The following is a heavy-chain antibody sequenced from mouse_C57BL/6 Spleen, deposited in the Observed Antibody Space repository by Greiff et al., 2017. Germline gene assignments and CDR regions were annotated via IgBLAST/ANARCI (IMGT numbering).Heavy chain of an antibody. CDR2: INPSNGGT. CDR1: GYTFTSYW. J-gene: IGHJ4*01. CDR3: ARVGITTVVATYYAMDY. D-gene: IGHD1-1*01. Sequence: QVQLQQPGTELVKPGASVKLSCKASGYTFTSYWMHWVKQRPGQGLEWIGNINPSNGGTNYNEKFKSKATLTVDKSSSTAYMQLSSLTSDDSAVDYCARVGITTVVATYYAMDYWGQGTSVTVSS. V-gene: IGHV1-53*01.